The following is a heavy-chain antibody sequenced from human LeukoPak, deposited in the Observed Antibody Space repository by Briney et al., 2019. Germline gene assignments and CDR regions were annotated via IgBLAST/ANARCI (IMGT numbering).Heavy chain of an antibody. CDR1: GGSISSYY. CDR3: ARGGRYFDWLPLDY. D-gene: IGHD3-9*01. V-gene: IGHV4-59*08. CDR2: IYYSGST. J-gene: IGHJ4*02. Sequence: SETLSLTCTVSGGSISSYYWSWIRQPPGKGLEWIGYIYYSGSTNYNPSLKSRVTISVDTSKNQFSLKLSSVTAADTAVYYCARGGRYFDWLPLDYWGQGTLVTASS.